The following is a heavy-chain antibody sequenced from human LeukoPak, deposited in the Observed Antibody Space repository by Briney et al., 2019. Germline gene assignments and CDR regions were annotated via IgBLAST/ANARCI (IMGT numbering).Heavy chain of an antibody. CDR3: ARDSGWDIVVVAAARYFDY. J-gene: IGHJ4*02. V-gene: IGHV4-39*07. D-gene: IGHD2-15*01. CDR1: GGSISSSSYY. Sequence: PSESLSLTCTVSGGSISSSSYYWGWIRQPPGKGLEWIGSIYYSGSTYYNPSLKSRVTISVDTSKNQFSLKLSSVTAADTAVYYCARDSGWDIVVVAAARYFDYWGQRTLVTVSS. CDR2: IYYSGST.